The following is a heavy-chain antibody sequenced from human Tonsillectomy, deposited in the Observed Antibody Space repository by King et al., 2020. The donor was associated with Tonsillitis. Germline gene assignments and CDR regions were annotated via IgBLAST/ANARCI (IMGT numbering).Heavy chain of an antibody. J-gene: IGHJ4*02. V-gene: IGHV3-9*01. CDR3: AKVGEGSWCRRGYFDY. CDR2: ISWNSGSI. Sequence: DVQLVESGGGLVQPGRSLRLSCAASGFTFDDYAMNWVRQAPGKGLEWVSGISWNSGSIGYADSVKGRFTISRDNAKNSLYLQMNSLRAEDTALYYCAKVGEGSWCRRGYFDYWGQGTLVTVSS. D-gene: IGHD2-8*01. CDR1: GFTFDDYA.